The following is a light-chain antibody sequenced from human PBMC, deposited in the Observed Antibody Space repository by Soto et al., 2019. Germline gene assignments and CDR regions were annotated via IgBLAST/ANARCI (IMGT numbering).Light chain of an antibody. CDR2: DVS. Sequence: QSALTQPASVSGSPGQSITISCTGTSSDVGGYNYVSWYQQHPGKAPKLMIYDVSNRPSGVSNRFSGSKSGNTASLTISGLHAEDEADYSCSSYTTSSTLIFGGGTKLTVL. J-gene: IGLJ2*01. V-gene: IGLV2-14*01. CDR3: SSYTTSSTLI. CDR1: SSDVGGYNY.